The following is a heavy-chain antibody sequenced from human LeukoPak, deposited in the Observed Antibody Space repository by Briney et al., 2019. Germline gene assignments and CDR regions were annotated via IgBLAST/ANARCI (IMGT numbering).Heavy chain of an antibody. D-gene: IGHD4-17*01. Sequence: KTSETLSLTCTVSGGSISSYYWSWIRQPPGKGLEWIGYIYYSGSTNYNPSLKSRVTISVDTSKNQFSLKLSSVTAADTAVYYCARGVDYALLFFDYWGQGTLVTVSS. CDR3: ARGVDYALLFFDY. CDR1: GGSISSYY. CDR2: IYYSGST. J-gene: IGHJ4*02. V-gene: IGHV4-59*01.